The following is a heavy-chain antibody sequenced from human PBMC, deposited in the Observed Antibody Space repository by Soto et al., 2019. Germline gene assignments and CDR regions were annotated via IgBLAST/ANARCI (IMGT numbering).Heavy chain of an antibody. CDR2: INHSGST. CDR3: ARSTVLSQWLDHPSYYYYYYGMDV. Sequence: TSETLSLTCAVYGGSFSGYYWTWIRQPPGTGLEWIGEINHSGSTNYNPSLKSRVTISVDTSKNQFSLKLTSVTAADTAVYYCARSTVLSQWLDHPSYYYYYYGMDVWGQGTTVTVSS. V-gene: IGHV4-34*01. D-gene: IGHD6-19*01. J-gene: IGHJ6*02. CDR1: GGSFSGYY.